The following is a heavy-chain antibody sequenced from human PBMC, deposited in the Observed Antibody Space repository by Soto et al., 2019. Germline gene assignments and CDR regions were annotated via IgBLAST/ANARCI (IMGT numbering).Heavy chain of an antibody. Sequence: GYRFTSYWIGWVRQMPGKGLERMGIIYPGDSDTRYSPSFQGQVTISTDKSISTAYLQWSSLKASDTAMYYCARLHGGNSPLDYWGQGTLVTVSS. V-gene: IGHV5-51*01. CDR1: GYRFTSYW. CDR2: IYPGDSDT. J-gene: IGHJ4*02. CDR3: ARLHGGNSPLDY. D-gene: IGHD2-21*02.